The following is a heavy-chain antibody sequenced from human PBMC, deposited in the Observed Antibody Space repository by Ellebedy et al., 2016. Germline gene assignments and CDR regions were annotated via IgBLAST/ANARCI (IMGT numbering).Heavy chain of an antibody. D-gene: IGHD3-3*01. CDR3: ARGGGLEWYHRIRYYYYYMDV. CDR1: GYTFTGYY. V-gene: IGHV1-2*02. Sequence: ASVKVSXXASGYTFTGYYMHWVRQAPGQGLEWMGWINPNSGGTNYAQKFQGRVTMTRDTSISTAYMELSRLRSDDTAVYYCARGGGLEWYHRIRYYYYYMDVWGKGTTVTVSS. J-gene: IGHJ6*03. CDR2: INPNSGGT.